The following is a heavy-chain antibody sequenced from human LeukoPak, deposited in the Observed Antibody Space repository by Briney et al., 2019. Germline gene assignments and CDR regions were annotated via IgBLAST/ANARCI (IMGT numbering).Heavy chain of an antibody. V-gene: IGHV4-4*07. D-gene: IGHD3-22*01. CDR2: IYTSGST. J-gene: IGHJ3*02. CDR1: GGSISSYY. Sequence: SETLSLTCTVSGGSISSYYWSWIRQPAGKGLEWIGRIYTSGSTNYNPSLESRVTMSVDTSKNQFSLKLSSVTAADTAVYYCAQVYYYDSSGYPLDAFDIWGQGTMVTVSS. CDR3: AQVYYYDSSGYPLDAFDI.